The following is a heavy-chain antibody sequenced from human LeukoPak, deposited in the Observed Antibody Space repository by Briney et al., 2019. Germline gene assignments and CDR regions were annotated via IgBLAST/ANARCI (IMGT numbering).Heavy chain of an antibody. J-gene: IGHJ6*02. CDR1: GGSMSSRSYY. Sequence: SETLSLTCTVSGGSMSSRSYYWGWIRQPPGKGLEWIGSIYYSGSTYYNPSLKSRVTIFVDTSKNQISLKLSSVTAADTAVHYCATHDGMDVWGQGTTVSVSS. CDR3: ATHDGMDV. V-gene: IGHV4-39*01. CDR2: IYYSGST.